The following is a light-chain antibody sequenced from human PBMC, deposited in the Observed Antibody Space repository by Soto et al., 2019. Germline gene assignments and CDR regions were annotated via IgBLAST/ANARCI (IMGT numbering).Light chain of an antibody. CDR1: QSVSSD. Sequence: EIVMTQSPSTLSVSPGERATLSCRASQSVSSDLAWYQQKPGQAPRLLIYGASSRATGIPDRFSGSGSGTDFTLTISRLEPEDFAVYYCHQYGSSPTFDQGTKVDIK. J-gene: IGKJ1*01. CDR2: GAS. CDR3: HQYGSSPT. V-gene: IGKV3-20*01.